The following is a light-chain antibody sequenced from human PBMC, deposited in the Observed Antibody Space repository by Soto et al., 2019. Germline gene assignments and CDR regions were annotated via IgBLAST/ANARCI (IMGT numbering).Light chain of an antibody. Sequence: DIQMTQSPSSLSASVGDKVTITCRTSQSIDTYFSWFQQKVGKAPTLLIYATSRLQSGVPSRFSGSSSGTEFTLTIDGLQPEDFAIYYCQQTYSAPYTFGPGTKVDI. V-gene: IGKV1-39*01. CDR3: QQTYSAPYT. J-gene: IGKJ3*01. CDR2: ATS. CDR1: QSIDTY.